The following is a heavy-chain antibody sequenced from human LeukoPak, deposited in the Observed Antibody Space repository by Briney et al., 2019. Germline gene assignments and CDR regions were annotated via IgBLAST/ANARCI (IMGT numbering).Heavy chain of an antibody. CDR3: ARTAFYSFDA. CDR2: IKQDGSHN. CDR1: GVSFSGYY. V-gene: IGHV3-7*01. D-gene: IGHD2-21*01. J-gene: IGHJ4*02. Sequence: ETLSLTCAVYGVSFSGYYWSWVRQAPRKGLEWVAHIKQDGSHNPYVDSMRGRFTISRDNAKNSLFLQLNSLRVEDTAVYYCARTAFYSFDAWGQGTLVTVSS.